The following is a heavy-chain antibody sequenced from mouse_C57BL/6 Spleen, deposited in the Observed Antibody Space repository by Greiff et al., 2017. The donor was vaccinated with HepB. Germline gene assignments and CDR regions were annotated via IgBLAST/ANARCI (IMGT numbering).Heavy chain of an antibody. Sequence: VQLQQSGPELVKPGASVKISCKASGYSFTDYNMNWVKQSNGKSLEWIGVINPNYGTTSYNQKFKGKATLTVDQSSSTAYMQLNSLTSEDSAVYYWAKDYGSSWNYAMDYWGQGTSVTVSS. CDR2: INPNYGTT. D-gene: IGHD1-1*01. J-gene: IGHJ4*01. V-gene: IGHV1-39*01. CDR3: AKDYGSSWNYAMDY. CDR1: GYSFTDYN.